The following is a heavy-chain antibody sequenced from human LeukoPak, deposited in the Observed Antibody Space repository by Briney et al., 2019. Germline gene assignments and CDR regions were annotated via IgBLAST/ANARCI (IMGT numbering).Heavy chain of an antibody. CDR1: GFAFTNAC. CDR3: TTDPGYRGLYYFDY. Sequence: GGSLRLSCAAPGFAFTNACMSWVRRAPGKGLEWVGRIRSKNNGGTTDYAAPVRGRFSISRDDSKSTLYLQMNSLKTEDTAVYYCTTDPGYRGLYYFDYWGQGTLVTVSS. D-gene: IGHD5-12*01. V-gene: IGHV3-15*01. CDR2: IRSKNNGGTT. J-gene: IGHJ4*02.